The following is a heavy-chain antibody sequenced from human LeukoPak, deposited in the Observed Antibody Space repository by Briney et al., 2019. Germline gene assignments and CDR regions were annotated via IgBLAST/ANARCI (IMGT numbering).Heavy chain of an antibody. V-gene: IGHV4-59*01. CDR3: ARDRRWGYDY. CDR1: GGSISSYY. Sequence: SETLSLTCTVSGGSISSYYWSWIRQPPGKGLEWIGYIYYSGSTNYNPSLKSRVTISVDTSKNQFSLKLSSVTAADTAVYYCARDRRWGYDYWGQGTLVTVSS. CDR2: IYYSGST. D-gene: IGHD3-16*01. J-gene: IGHJ4*02.